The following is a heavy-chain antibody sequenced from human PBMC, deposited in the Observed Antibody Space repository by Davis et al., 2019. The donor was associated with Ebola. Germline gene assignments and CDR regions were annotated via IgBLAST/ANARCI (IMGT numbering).Heavy chain of an antibody. CDR3: TKGAFSGYGPLDY. CDR1: GFSFFNYG. J-gene: IGHJ4*02. V-gene: IGHV3-33*06. CDR2: IWFDGGQK. Sequence: PGGSLRLSCAASGFSFFNYGIHWVRQAPGKGLEWVAIIWFDGGQKYYADSVKGRFTISRDNSKNTVYLQMNSLRAEDTAIYYCTKGAFSGYGPLDYWGQGTLVTVSS. D-gene: IGHD5-12*01.